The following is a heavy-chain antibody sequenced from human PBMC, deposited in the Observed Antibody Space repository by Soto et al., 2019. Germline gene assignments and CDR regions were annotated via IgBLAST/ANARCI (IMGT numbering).Heavy chain of an antibody. Sequence: EVQLVESGGGLVKPGGSLRLSCAASGFTFSNAWMNWVRQAPGKGLEWVGRIKSKTDGGTTDYAAPVKGRFTISRDDSKNTLYLQMNSLKTEDTAVYYCTTSKDIVLMVYAGEFDYWGQGTLVTVSS. CDR2: IKSKTDGGTT. D-gene: IGHD2-8*01. J-gene: IGHJ4*02. V-gene: IGHV3-15*01. CDR3: TTSKDIVLMVYAGEFDY. CDR1: GFTFSNAW.